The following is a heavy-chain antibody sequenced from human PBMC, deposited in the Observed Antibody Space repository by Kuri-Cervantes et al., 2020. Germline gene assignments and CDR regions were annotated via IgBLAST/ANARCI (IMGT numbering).Heavy chain of an antibody. V-gene: IGHV1-8*01. D-gene: IGHD3-3*01. CDR3: ARGSYYDFWSGYYTHSYYHYMDV. CDR2: MNPNSGNT. CDR1: GYTFTSYD. Sequence: ASVKVSCRASGYTFTSYDINWVRQATGQGLEWMGWMNPNSGNTGYAQKFQGRVTMTRNTSISTAYMELSSLRSEDTAVYYCARGSYYDFWSGYYTHSYYHYMDVWGKGTTVTVSS. J-gene: IGHJ6*03.